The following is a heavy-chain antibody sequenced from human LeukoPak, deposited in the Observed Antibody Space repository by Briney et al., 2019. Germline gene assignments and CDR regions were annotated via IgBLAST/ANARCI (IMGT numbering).Heavy chain of an antibody. CDR3: ARARATQVIPLDTKISRYYYYMDV. CDR1: GGSISSYY. CDR2: IYYSGST. D-gene: IGHD3-16*02. Sequence: PSETLSLTCTVSGGSISSYYWSWIRQPPGKGLEWIGYIYYSGSTNYNPSLKSRVTISVDTSKNQFSLKLSSVTAADTAVYYCARARATQVIPLDTKISRYYYYMDVWGKGTTVTISS. V-gene: IGHV4-59*01. J-gene: IGHJ6*03.